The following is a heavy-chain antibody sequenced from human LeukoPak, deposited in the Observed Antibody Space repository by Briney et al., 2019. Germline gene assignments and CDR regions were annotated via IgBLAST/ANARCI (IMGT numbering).Heavy chain of an antibody. J-gene: IGHJ4*02. CDR3: TRGLVDTAIDS. V-gene: IGHV3-66*01. CDR1: GFTFDDYA. D-gene: IGHD5-18*01. CDR2: IYVDGST. Sequence: GGSLRLSCAASGFTFDDYAMHWVRQAPGKGLEWVSHIYVDGSTYYADSVKGRFTISRDNSKNTLSLQMNSLRAEDTAVYYCTRGLVDTAIDSWGQGAVVTVSS.